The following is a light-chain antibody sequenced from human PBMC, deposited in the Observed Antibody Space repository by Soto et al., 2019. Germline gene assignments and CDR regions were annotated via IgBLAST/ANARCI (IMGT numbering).Light chain of an antibody. J-gene: IGLJ2*01. CDR2: EVS. Sequence: QSALTQPASVSGSPGQSNTISCTGTNSDVGGYNYVSWYQQHPGKAPKLMIYEVSNRLPGVSNRFSGSKSGNTASLTISGLQADDEADYYRSSYTSSSTHVVFGGGTKLTVL. V-gene: IGLV2-14*01. CDR3: SSYTSSSTHVV. CDR1: NSDVGGYNY.